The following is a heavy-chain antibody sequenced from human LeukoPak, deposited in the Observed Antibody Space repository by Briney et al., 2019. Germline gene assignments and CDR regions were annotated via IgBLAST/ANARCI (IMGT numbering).Heavy chain of an antibody. CDR2: INQSGST. Sequence: NSSETLSLTCGVYGESFSGDYWSWIRQPPGKGLEWIGEINQSGSTNYIPSLKSRVTISVDTSKNQFSLKLISMTAADTAVYYCARGRWLQYETWGQGTLVTVSS. CDR3: ARGRWLQYET. CDR1: GESFSGDY. V-gene: IGHV4-34*01. D-gene: IGHD5-24*01. J-gene: IGHJ5*02.